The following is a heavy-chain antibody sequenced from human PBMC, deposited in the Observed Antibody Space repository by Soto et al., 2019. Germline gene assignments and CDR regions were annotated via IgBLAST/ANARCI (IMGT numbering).Heavy chain of an antibody. CDR1: GYTFTRYA. CDR2: INAGNGNT. J-gene: IGHJ4*02. CDR3: ASDGAVAGDSNFDY. V-gene: IGHV1-3*01. Sequence: QVQLVQSGAEVKKPGASVKVSCKASGYTFTRYAMHWLRQAPGQRLEWMGWINAGNGNTKYSQKFQGRVTITTDTSASTAYMELSSLRSEDTAVYYCASDGAVAGDSNFDYWVQGTLVTVSS. D-gene: IGHD6-19*01.